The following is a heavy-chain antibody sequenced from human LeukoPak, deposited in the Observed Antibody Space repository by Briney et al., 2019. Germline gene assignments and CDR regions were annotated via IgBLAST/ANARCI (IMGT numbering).Heavy chain of an antibody. CDR2: IIPIFGTA. J-gene: IGHJ4*02. Sequence: SVKVPCKASGGTFTSYAISWVRQAPGQGLEWMGGIIPIFGTANYAQKFQGRVTITADESTSTAFMELSRLRSEDTAVYYCARVIVVHGIYYFDYWGQGTLVTVSS. D-gene: IGHD1-26*01. V-gene: IGHV1-69*01. CDR1: GGTFTSYA. CDR3: ARVIVVHGIYYFDY.